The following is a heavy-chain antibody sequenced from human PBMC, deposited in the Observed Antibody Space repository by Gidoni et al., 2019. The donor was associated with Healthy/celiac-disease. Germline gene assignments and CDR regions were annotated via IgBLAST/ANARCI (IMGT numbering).Heavy chain of an antibody. Sequence: EVQLVESGGGLVQPGGSLRLSCAAAGFTFSSYWMSWVRQAPGKGLEWVANIKQDGSEKYYVDSVKGRFTISRDNAKNSLYLQMNSLRAEDTAVYYCARLQSTPHYYYGMDVWGQGTTVTVSS. D-gene: IGHD4-4*01. CDR2: IKQDGSEK. CDR3: ARLQSTPHYYYGMDV. J-gene: IGHJ6*02. V-gene: IGHV3-7*03. CDR1: GFTFSSYW.